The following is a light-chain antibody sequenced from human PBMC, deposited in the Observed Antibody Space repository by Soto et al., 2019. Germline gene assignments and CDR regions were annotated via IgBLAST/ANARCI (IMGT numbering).Light chain of an antibody. V-gene: IGKV3-11*01. Sequence: EIVLTQSPATLFLSPGERATLSCRASQSVSSYLAWYQQKPGQAPRLLIYDVSNRATGIPARFSGSGSGTDFTLTISSLEPEDFVVYYCQQRSNWPRFTFGPGTKVDIK. J-gene: IGKJ3*01. CDR1: QSVSSY. CDR2: DVS. CDR3: QQRSNWPRFT.